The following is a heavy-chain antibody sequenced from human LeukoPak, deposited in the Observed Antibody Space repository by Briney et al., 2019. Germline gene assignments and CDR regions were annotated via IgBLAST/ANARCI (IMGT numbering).Heavy chain of an antibody. V-gene: IGHV4-59*01. CDR2: IYYIGST. D-gene: IGHD1-26*01. Sequence: PSETLSLSCTVSGGSIRSYYWSWIRQPPGKGLECIGYIYYIGSTNYNPSLKSRVTISLDTSKSQFSLKLTSVTPADTAVYYCARGGIVGSRTNWFDPWGQGILVTVSS. CDR3: ARGGIVGSRTNWFDP. CDR1: GGSIRSYY. J-gene: IGHJ5*02.